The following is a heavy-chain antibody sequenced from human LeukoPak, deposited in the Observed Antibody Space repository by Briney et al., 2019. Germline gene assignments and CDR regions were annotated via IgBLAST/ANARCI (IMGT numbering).Heavy chain of an antibody. J-gene: IGHJ5*02. CDR1: GGSISSYY. CDR3: ARGLYSSSSQVFDP. CDR2: INHSGST. Sequence: SETLSLTCTVSGGSISSYYWSWIRQPPGKGLEWIGEINHSGSTNYNPSLKSRVTISVDTSKNQFSLKLSSVTAADTAVYYCARGLYSSSSQVFDPWGQGTLVTVSS. D-gene: IGHD6-6*01. V-gene: IGHV4-34*01.